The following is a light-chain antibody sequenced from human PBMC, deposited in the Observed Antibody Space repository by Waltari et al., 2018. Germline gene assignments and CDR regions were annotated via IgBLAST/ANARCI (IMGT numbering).Light chain of an antibody. CDR1: QSVRSSY. CDR3: QQYGSSPGYT. V-gene: IGKV3-20*01. CDR2: GAS. Sequence: EIVLTQSPGTLSLSPGERATLSCRASQSVRSSYLAWYQQKPGQAPRLLIYGASSSATGIPDRFSGSGSGTDFTLTISRLEPEDFAVYYCQQYGSSPGYTFGQGTKLEIK. J-gene: IGKJ2*01.